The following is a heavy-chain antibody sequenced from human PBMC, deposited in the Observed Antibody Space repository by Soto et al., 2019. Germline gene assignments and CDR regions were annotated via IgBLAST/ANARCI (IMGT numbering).Heavy chain of an antibody. D-gene: IGHD4-4*01. V-gene: IGHV3-23*01. Sequence: GGSLRRSCAASGLTFSSYAIHLVRQAPGTGLQWVSAIDGGGTKTYYADSVKGRFTISRDNSMNTLYLQMDSLRAEDTAIYYCKKEHSNYPDNWFDPWGQGPRVTVFS. CDR2: IDGGGTKT. CDR3: KKEHSNYPDNWFDP. CDR1: GLTFSSYA. J-gene: IGHJ5*02.